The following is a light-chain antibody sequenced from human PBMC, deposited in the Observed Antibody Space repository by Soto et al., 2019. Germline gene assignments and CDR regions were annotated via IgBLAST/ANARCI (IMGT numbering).Light chain of an antibody. CDR3: QQANNFPLT. CDR2: AAS. Sequence: DLPMTQSPSSVSASVGDTVTITCRASQDISSWLTWYQQKPGQAPKVLIYAASRLQSGVPSRFSGSGSGTDFTLTISSLQPEDFARYYCQQANNFPLTFGGGTKVEIK. CDR1: QDISSW. J-gene: IGKJ4*01. V-gene: IGKV1-12*01.